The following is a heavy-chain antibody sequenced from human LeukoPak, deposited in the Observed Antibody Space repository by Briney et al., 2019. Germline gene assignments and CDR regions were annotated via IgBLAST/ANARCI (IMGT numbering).Heavy chain of an antibody. J-gene: IGHJ6*04. CDR2: IIPIFGTA. D-gene: IGHD1-1*01. Sequence: SVKVSCKASGGTFSSYAISWVRQAPGQGLGWMGGIIPIFGTANYAQTFQGRVTITADESTSTAYMELSSLRSEDTAVYYCARGPRMGSTDYYGMDVWGKGTTVTVSS. V-gene: IGHV1-69*13. CDR1: GGTFSSYA. CDR3: ARGPRMGSTDYYGMDV.